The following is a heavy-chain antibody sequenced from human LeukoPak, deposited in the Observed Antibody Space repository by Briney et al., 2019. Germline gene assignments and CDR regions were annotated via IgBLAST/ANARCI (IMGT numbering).Heavy chain of an antibody. CDR3: AREATGVDDAFDI. Sequence: SETLSLTCTVSGGSISTYYWTWVRQPPGKGLEWIGYVYYSGSTSSNPSLKSRVTMSLDKSKIQFSLRLSSVTAADTAVYYCAREATGVDDAFDIWGQGTMVTVS. CDR1: GGSISTYY. D-gene: IGHD3-10*01. V-gene: IGHV4-59*01. J-gene: IGHJ3*02. CDR2: VYYSGST.